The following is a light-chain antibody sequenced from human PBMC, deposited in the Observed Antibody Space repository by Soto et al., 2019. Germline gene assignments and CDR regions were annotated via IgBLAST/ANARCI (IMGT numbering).Light chain of an antibody. CDR3: QQYGRSPWT. J-gene: IGKJ1*01. CDR2: GAS. V-gene: IGKV3-20*01. CDR1: QSVTSSY. Sequence: ETVLTQSPGTLSLSPGERVTLSCRTSQSVTSSYLAWYQQKPGQAPRLLIYGASSRATGIPDRFSGSGSGTDFTLAIGRLEPEDFAVYYCQQYGRSPWTFGQGTRVDMK.